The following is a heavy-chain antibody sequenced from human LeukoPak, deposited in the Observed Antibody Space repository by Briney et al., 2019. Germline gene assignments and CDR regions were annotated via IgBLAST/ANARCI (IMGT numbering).Heavy chain of an antibody. CDR2: IIPIFGTA. J-gene: IGHJ4*02. D-gene: IGHD5-24*01. V-gene: IGHV1-69*13. Sequence: SVKVSCKASGGTFSSYAISWVRQAPGQGLEWMGGIIPIFGTANYAQKFQGRVTITADESTGTAYMELSSLRSEDTAVYYCARDPTWEDGYNSFWGQGTLVTVSS. CDR3: ARDPTWEDGYNSF. CDR1: GGTFSSYA.